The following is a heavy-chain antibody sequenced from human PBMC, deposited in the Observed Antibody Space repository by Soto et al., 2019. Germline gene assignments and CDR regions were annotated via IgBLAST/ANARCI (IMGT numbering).Heavy chain of an antibody. D-gene: IGHD7-27*01. CDR2: ITADNGDT. CDR3: ARRTLGSAIGIGDY. V-gene: IGHV1-18*01. CDR1: GYTFTMYC. J-gene: IGHJ4*02. Sequence: ASVKVSCKSSGYTFTMYCISWVLQAPGQGLEWLGWITADNGDTKYAQKVQDRVTVTMDTSTTTVYMEMSSLTSDDTAVYYCARRTLGSAIGIGDYWGQGTLVTVSS.